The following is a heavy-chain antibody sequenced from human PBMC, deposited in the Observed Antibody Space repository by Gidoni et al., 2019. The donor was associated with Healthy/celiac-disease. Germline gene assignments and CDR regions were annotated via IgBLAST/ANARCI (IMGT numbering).Heavy chain of an antibody. CDR3: ARHLAAPGYYYYYMDV. J-gene: IGHJ6*03. CDR2: IDPSDSYT. D-gene: IGHD6-6*01. V-gene: IGHV5-10-1*03. Sequence: EVQLVQSGAEVKKPGESLRISCKGSGYSFTSYWISWVRQMPGKGLEWMGRIDPSDSYTNYSPSFQGHVTISADKSISTAYLQWSSLKASDTAMYYCARHLAAPGYYYYYMDVWGKGTTVTVSS. CDR1: GYSFTSYW.